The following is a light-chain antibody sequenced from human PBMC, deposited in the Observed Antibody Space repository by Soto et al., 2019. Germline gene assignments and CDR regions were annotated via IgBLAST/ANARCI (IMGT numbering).Light chain of an antibody. CDR2: LEGSGSY. CDR3: ETWDTHGV. J-gene: IGLJ3*02. V-gene: IGLV4-60*02. Sequence: QPVLTQSSSASASLGSSVKLTCTLSSGHSSYIIAWHQQQPGKAPRYLMKLEGSGSYNKGSGVPDRFSGSSSGADRYLTISNLQFEDEADYYCETWDTHGVFGGGTKLTVL. CDR1: SGHSSYI.